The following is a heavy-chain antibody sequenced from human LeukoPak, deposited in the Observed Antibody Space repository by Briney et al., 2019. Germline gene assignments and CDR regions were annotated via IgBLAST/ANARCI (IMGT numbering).Heavy chain of an antibody. CDR2: ISYDGSNK. CDR3: ARDGPYSSSPFDY. V-gene: IGHV3-30-3*01. D-gene: IGHD6-6*01. CDR1: GFTFSSYA. Sequence: GRSLRLSCAASGFTFSSYAMHWVRQAPGKGLEWVAVISYDGSNKYYADSVKGRFTISRDNSKNTLYLQMNSLRAEDTAVYYCARDGPYSSSPFDYWGQGTLVTVSS. J-gene: IGHJ4*02.